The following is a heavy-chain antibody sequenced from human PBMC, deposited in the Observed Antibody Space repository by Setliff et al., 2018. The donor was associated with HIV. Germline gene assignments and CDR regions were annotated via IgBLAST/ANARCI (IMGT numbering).Heavy chain of an antibody. CDR3: TRGYNCNYVLAY. D-gene: IGHD1-7*01. Sequence: SSVKVSCKASGGAFSSFAISWGRQAPGQGLEWLGGIIPVLEKTNYAQKFQGRVTITADTSTSTAYMELSSLTSEDTAVYYCTRGYNCNYVLAYWGQGTLVTVSS. CDR2: IIPVLEKT. J-gene: IGHJ4*02. CDR1: GGAFSSFA. V-gene: IGHV1-69*10.